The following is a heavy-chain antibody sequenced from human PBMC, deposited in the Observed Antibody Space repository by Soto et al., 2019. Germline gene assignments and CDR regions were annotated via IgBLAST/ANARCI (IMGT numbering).Heavy chain of an antibody. Sequence: GGSLRLSCAGSGFTFSSHAMSWVRQAPGKGLEWVSSISGSGSNTHYADSVKGRFAISRDNSKNTLYLQMNSLRAEDTAVYYCAKDPQMGPFYCSGGSCYSGFDPWGPGTLVTVSS. CDR3: AKDPQMGPFYCSGGSCYSGFDP. CDR1: GFTFSSHA. D-gene: IGHD2-15*01. J-gene: IGHJ5*02. V-gene: IGHV3-23*01. CDR2: ISGSGSNT.